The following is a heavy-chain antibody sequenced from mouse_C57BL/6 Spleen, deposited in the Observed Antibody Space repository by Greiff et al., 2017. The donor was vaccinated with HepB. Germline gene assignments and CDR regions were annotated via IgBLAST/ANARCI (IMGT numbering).Heavy chain of an antibody. Sequence: VQLQQPGAELVKPGASVKLSCKASGYTFTSYWMQWVKQRPGQGLEWIGEIDPSDSYTNYNQKFKGKATLTVDTSSSTAYMQLSSLTSEDSAVYYCASYYYGSSFPWFAYWGQGTLVTVSA. D-gene: IGHD1-1*01. CDR2: IDPSDSYT. J-gene: IGHJ3*01. CDR1: GYTFTSYW. V-gene: IGHV1-50*01. CDR3: ASYYYGSSFPWFAY.